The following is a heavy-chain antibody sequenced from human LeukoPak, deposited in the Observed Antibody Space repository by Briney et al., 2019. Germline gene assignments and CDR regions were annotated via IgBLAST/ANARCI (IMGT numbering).Heavy chain of an antibody. D-gene: IGHD6-13*01. CDR1: GGSISSYY. J-gene: IGHJ4*02. CDR3: ARSIAAAGIALGY. CDR2: IYYSGST. Sequence: PSETLSLTCTVSGGSISSYYWSWIRQPPGKGLEWIGYIYYSGSTNYNPSLKSRVTISVDTSKNQFPLKLSSVAAADTAVYYCARSIAAAGIALGYWGQGTLVTVCS. V-gene: IGHV4-59*01.